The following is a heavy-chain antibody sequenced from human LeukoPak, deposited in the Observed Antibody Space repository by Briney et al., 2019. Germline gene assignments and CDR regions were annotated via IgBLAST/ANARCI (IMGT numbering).Heavy chain of an antibody. Sequence: ASVKVSCKASGYTVSDYFIHWVRQAPGQGLEWMGRINPNSGGTEYAQNFQGRVTMTRDTSISAGYMELNRLTSDDTAVYYCARDLSTTSNWELDYWGQGTLVTVSS. CDR1: GYTVSDYF. CDR3: ARDLSTTSNWELDY. J-gene: IGHJ4*02. D-gene: IGHD7-27*01. V-gene: IGHV1-2*06. CDR2: INPNSGGT.